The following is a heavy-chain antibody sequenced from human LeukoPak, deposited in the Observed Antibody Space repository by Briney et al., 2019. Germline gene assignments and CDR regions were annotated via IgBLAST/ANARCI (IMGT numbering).Heavy chain of an antibody. V-gene: IGHV3-53*01. D-gene: IGHD1-26*01. Sequence: PGGSLRLSCAASGFTFSTDHMSWVRQAPGKGLEWVAVSYSGGTSQYAESVKGRFTISRDNSKNTLDLQMNSLRVEDTALYYCARVWELSFDYWGQGTLVTVSS. CDR2: SYSGGTS. CDR1: GFTFSTDH. J-gene: IGHJ4*02. CDR3: ARVWELSFDY.